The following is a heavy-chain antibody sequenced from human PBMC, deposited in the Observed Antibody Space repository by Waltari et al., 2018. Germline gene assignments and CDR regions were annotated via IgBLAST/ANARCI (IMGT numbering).Heavy chain of an antibody. V-gene: IGHV4-61*09. CDR3: ARGGSYYYGSGSYH. CDR1: GGSISSGSYY. CDR2: SYTSGST. J-gene: IGHJ4*02. D-gene: IGHD3-10*01. Sequence: QVQLQESGPGLVKPSQTLSLTCTVSGGSISSGSYYWSWIRQPAGKGLEWIGYSYTSGSTNYNPSLKSRVTISVDTSKNQFSLKLSSVTAADTAVYYCARGGSYYYGSGSYHWGQGTLVTVSS.